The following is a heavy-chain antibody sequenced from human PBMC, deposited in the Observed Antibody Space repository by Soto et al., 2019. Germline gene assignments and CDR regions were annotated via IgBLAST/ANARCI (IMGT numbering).Heavy chain of an antibody. CDR1: GFTFSSYA. CDR2: ISYDGSNK. Sequence: PGGSLRLSCAASGFTFSSYAMHWVRQAPGKGLEWVAVISYDGSNKYYADSVKGRFTISRDNSKNTLYLQMNSLRAEDTAVYYFARDSDSNFSRHYYYGMDVWGQGTTVTVSS. D-gene: IGHD4-4*01. J-gene: IGHJ6*02. V-gene: IGHV3-30-3*01. CDR3: ARDSDSNFSRHYYYGMDV.